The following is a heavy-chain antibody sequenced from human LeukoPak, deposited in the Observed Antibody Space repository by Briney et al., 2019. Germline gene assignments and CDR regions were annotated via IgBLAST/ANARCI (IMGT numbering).Heavy chain of an antibody. V-gene: IGHV5-51*01. CDR1: GYSFANYW. J-gene: IGHJ4*02. Sequence: GESLEISCKASGYSFANYWIGWVRQMPGKGLEWMGTIYPGDSDTRYSPSFRGQVTISADKSISTAYLQWSSLKASDTAMYYCARRGLADYWGQGTLVTVSS. CDR2: IYPGDSDT. D-gene: IGHD6-19*01. CDR3: ARRGLADY.